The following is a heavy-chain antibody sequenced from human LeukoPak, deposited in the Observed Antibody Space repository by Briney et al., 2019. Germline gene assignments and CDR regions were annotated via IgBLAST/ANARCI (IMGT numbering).Heavy chain of an antibody. CDR1: GYTFTSYG. J-gene: IGHJ6*02. Sequence: ASVKVSCKASGYTFTSYGISWVRQAPGQGLEWMGWINPNSGGTNYAQKFQGRVTMTRDTSISTAYMELSRLRSDDTAVYYCARDAGFLEWLVSYGMDVWGQGTTVTVSS. D-gene: IGHD3-3*01. V-gene: IGHV1-2*02. CDR3: ARDAGFLEWLVSYGMDV. CDR2: INPNSGGT.